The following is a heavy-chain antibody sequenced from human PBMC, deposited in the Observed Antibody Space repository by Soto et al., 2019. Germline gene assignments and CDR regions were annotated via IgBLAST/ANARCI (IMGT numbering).Heavy chain of an antibody. CDR3: AHRMVAAPSLTDAFDI. V-gene: IGHV2-5*02. CDR1: GFSLSTSGVG. J-gene: IGHJ3*02. Sequence: SGPTLVKPTQTLTLTCTFSGFSLSTSGVGVGWIRQPPGKALEWLALIYWDDDKRYSPSLKSRLTITKDTSKNQVVLTMTNMDPVDTATYYCAHRMVAAPSLTDAFDIWGQGTMVTVSS. CDR2: IYWDDDK. D-gene: IGHD2-15*01.